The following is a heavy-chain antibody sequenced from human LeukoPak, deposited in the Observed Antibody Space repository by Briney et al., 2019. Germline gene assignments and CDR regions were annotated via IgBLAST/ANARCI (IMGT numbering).Heavy chain of an antibody. J-gene: IGHJ6*02. V-gene: IGHV3-30-3*01. CDR3: ARDRVQLWNYGMDV. D-gene: IGHD1-1*01. CDR2: ISYHGNNE. CDR1: GFTFSSYA. Sequence: GGSLRLSCAASGFTFSSYAMHWVRQGPGKGLEWVGTISYHGNNEYYADSVKGRFTISRDNSKNTLYPQMNSLRTEDTAAYYCARDRVQLWNYGMDVWGQGTTVTVSS.